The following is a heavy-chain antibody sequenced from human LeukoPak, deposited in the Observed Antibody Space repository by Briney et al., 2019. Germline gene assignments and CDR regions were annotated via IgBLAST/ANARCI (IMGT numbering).Heavy chain of an antibody. Sequence: QVQLQESGPGLVKPSETLSLSCAVYGESSFSSYYWSWIRQTPGGALEWIGEINHSGYTNYNPSLKSRVTLSIDTSKNQFSLRLNSVTAADTAVYYCSREVVGNDYWGQGTLVTVSS. CDR3: SREVVGNDY. CDR1: GESSFSSYY. CDR2: INHSGYT. V-gene: IGHV4-34*10. J-gene: IGHJ4*02. D-gene: IGHD3-22*01.